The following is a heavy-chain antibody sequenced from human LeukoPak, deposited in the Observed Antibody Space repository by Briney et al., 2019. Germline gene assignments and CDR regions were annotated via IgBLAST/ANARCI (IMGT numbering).Heavy chain of an antibody. J-gene: IGHJ5*02. CDR2: INAGNGDT. CDR3: ARESFYCSRGSCSRFDP. V-gene: IGHV1-3*01. CDR1: GYIISSYV. Sequence: ASVTVSCKASGYIISSYVMHWVRQAPGQGLEWMGWINAGNGDTKYSQKFQDRVTITRDTSASTAYMELSSLRSEDTALYYCARESFYCSRGSCSRFDPWGQGTLVTVSS. D-gene: IGHD2-15*01.